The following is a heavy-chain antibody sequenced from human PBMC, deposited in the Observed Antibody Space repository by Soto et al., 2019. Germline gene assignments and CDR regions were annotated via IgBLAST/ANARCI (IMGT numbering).Heavy chain of an antibody. D-gene: IGHD6-19*01. Sequence: SETLPLTCSVSGGSISGSYWSWIRQSPGKGLEWLGYVYYTGSTNYSPSLRSRVSISVDTSKNEFSLRLSSVTAADTAVYFCARSVAVPGAHIDYWGQGTKVTVSS. CDR3: ARSVAVPGAHIDY. CDR1: GGSISGSY. V-gene: IGHV4-59*01. CDR2: VYYTGST. J-gene: IGHJ4*02.